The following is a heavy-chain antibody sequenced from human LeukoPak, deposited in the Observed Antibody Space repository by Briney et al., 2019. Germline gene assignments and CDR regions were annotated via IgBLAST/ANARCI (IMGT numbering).Heavy chain of an antibody. CDR1: GFTFSSYS. CDR2: ISGSGGST. CDR3: ATSGYGSGTHV. V-gene: IGHV3-23*01. D-gene: IGHD3-10*01. Sequence: GGSLRLSCAASGFTFSSYSMNWVRQAPGKGLEWVSAISGSGGSTYYADSVKGRFTISRDNSKNTLYLQMNSLRAEDTAVYYCATSGYGSGTHVWGQGTLVTVSS. J-gene: IGHJ4*02.